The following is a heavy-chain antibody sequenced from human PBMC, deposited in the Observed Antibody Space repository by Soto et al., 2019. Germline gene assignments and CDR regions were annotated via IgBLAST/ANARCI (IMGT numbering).Heavy chain of an antibody. CDR3: ASALGYCSGGSCYSGYYYYYMDV. CDR2: ISSSSSTI. V-gene: IGHV3-48*01. D-gene: IGHD2-15*01. CDR1: GLTFSSYS. Sequence: PGGSLRLSCAASGLTFSSYSMNWVRQAPGKGLEWVSYISSSSSTIYYADSVKGRFTISRDNAKNSLYLQMNSLRAEDTAVYYCASALGYCSGGSCYSGYYYYYMDVWGKGTTVTVSS. J-gene: IGHJ6*03.